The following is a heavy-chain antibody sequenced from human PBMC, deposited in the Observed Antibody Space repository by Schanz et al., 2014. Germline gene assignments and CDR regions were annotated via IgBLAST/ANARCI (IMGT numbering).Heavy chain of an antibody. D-gene: IGHD1-26*01. Sequence: QVQLVQSGAEVKKPGASVKVSCKASGYTLTAYYMHWVRQAPGQGLEWMGWINPDSGGTNYAQKFQGRVTLTRDTSRSTAYMELSRLTSDDTAVYYCARDRDQWDGNFCDFWGQGTLVTVSS. J-gene: IGHJ4*02. CDR1: GYTLTAYY. CDR2: INPDSGGT. V-gene: IGHV1-2*02. CDR3: ARDRDQWDGNFCDF.